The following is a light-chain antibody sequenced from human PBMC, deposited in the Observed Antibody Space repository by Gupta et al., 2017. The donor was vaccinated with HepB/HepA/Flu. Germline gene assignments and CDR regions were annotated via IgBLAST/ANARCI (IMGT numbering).Light chain of an antibody. CDR3: QQEYDTPIT. CDR1: QKGLYSNNKDF. J-gene: IGKJ5*01. Sequence: DIVMTQSPDSLAVSLGERATINCKSSQKGLYSNNKDFLAWYQQKPGHPPKLLISWASTRESGVPDRFSGRGSGTDFTLTISSRQAEDVAVYYCQQEYDTPITFGQGTRLEIK. V-gene: IGKV4-1*01. CDR2: WAS.